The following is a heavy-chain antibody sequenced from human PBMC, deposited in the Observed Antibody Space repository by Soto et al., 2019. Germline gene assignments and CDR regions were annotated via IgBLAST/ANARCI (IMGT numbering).Heavy chain of an antibody. V-gene: IGHV5-10-1*01. J-gene: IGHJ6*02. CDR3: ARHYICRGGDCYYYGMDV. CDR1: GYSFTKYW. Sequence: PGESLKISCKGSGYSFTKYWISWVRQMPGKGLEWMGRIDPSDSYINYSPSFQGHVTISADKSINTAYLQWSSRRASDTAIYYCARHYICRGGDCYYYGMDVWGQGTTVTVSS. D-gene: IGHD3-16*01. CDR2: IDPSDSYI.